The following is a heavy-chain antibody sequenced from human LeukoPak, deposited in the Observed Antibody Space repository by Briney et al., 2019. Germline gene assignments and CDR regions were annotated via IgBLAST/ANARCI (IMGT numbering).Heavy chain of an antibody. D-gene: IGHD3-9*01. Sequence: ASVKVSCKASGYTFTSYGISWVRQAPGQGLEWMGWISAYNGNTNYAQKLQGRVTMTTDTSTSTAYMELRSLRSDDTAVYYCARWGSLYDILTGYQIGPDYGMDVWGQGTTVTVSS. CDR2: ISAYNGNT. CDR3: ARWGSLYDILTGYQIGPDYGMDV. CDR1: GYTFTSYG. V-gene: IGHV1-18*01. J-gene: IGHJ6*02.